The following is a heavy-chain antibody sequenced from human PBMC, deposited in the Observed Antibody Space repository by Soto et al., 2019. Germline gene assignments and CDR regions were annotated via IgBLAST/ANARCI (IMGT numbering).Heavy chain of an antibody. Sequence: GGSLRLSCAASGFTFDDYAMHWVRQAPGKGLEWVSGISWNSGSIGYADSVKGRFTISRDNAKNSLYLQMNSLRAEDTALYYCAKGGRTDFYYYYMDVWGKGTTVTVSS. J-gene: IGHJ6*03. V-gene: IGHV3-9*01. CDR2: ISWNSGSI. CDR3: AKGGRTDFYYYYMDV. D-gene: IGHD1-1*01. CDR1: GFTFDDYA.